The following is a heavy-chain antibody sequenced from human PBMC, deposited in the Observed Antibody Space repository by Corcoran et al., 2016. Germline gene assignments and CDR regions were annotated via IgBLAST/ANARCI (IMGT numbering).Heavy chain of an antibody. V-gene: IGHV1-69*01. CDR1: GGTFSSYA. Sequence: QVQLVQSGAEVKKPGSSVKVSCKASGGTFSSYAISWVRQVPGQGLEWMGGIIPIFGTANYAQKFQGRVTITADESTSTAYMELSSLRSEDTAVDYCALAPYCSGGSCYSGYYYGMDVWGQGTTVTVSS. D-gene: IGHD2-15*01. CDR2: IIPIFGTA. CDR3: ALAPYCSGGSCYSGYYYGMDV. J-gene: IGHJ6*02.